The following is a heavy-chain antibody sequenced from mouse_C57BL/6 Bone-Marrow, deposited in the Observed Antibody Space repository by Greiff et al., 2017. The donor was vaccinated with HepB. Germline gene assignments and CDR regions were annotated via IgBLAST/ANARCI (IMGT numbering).Heavy chain of an antibody. V-gene: IGHV5-4*01. CDR2: ISDGGSYT. D-gene: IGHD2-3*01. Sequence: EVKLQESGGGLVKPGGSLKLSCAASGFTFSSYAMSWVRQTPEKRLEWVATISDGGSYTYYPDNVKGRFTISRDNAKNNLYLQMSHLKSEDTAMYYCAREGDGYSAWFAYWGQGTLVTVSA. J-gene: IGHJ3*01. CDR1: GFTFSSYA. CDR3: AREGDGYSAWFAY.